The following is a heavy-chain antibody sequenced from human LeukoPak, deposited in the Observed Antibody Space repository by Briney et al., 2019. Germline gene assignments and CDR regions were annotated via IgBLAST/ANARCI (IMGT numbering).Heavy chain of an antibody. V-gene: IGHV4-39*01. D-gene: IGHD3-10*01. J-gene: IGHJ4*02. Sequence: SETLSLTCTVSGGSISSSSYYWGWIRQPPGKGLEWIGSIYYSGSTYYNPSLKSRVTISVDTSKNQFSLKLSSVTAADTAVYYCARHLTMVRGVKNYFDYWGQGTLVTVSS. CDR1: GGSISSSSYY. CDR3: ARHLTMVRGVKNYFDY. CDR2: IYYSGST.